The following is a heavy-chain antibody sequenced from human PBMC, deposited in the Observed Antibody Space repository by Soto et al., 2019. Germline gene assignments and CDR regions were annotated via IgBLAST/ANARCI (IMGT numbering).Heavy chain of an antibody. Sequence: ASVKTSCKASGYTFTGYYMHWVRQAPGQGLEWMGWINPNSGGTNYAQKFQGRVTMTRDTSISTAYMELSRLRSDDTAVYYCASAAYSCSSFDPWGQGTLVTVSS. CDR2: INPNSGGT. V-gene: IGHV1-2*02. D-gene: IGHD6-13*01. CDR1: GYTFTGYY. J-gene: IGHJ5*02. CDR3: ASAAYSCSSFDP.